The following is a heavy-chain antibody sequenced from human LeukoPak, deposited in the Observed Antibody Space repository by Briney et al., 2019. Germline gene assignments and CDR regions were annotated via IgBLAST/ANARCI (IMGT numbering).Heavy chain of an antibody. CDR2: IYYSGST. CDR3: ARGKKGTMRVGVANPPFDY. CDR1: GGSISSSSYY. J-gene: IGHJ4*01. D-gene: IGHD3-22*01. Sequence: SETLSLTCTVSGGSISSSSYYWGWIRQPPGKGLEWIGSIYYSGSTYYNPSLKSRVTISVDTSKNQFSLKLSSVTAADTAVYYGARGKKGTMRVGVANPPFDYGAKEPLATVSS. V-gene: IGHV4-39*07.